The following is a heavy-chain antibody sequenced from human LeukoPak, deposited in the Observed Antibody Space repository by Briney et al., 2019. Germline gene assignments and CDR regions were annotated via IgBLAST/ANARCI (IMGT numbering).Heavy chain of an antibody. CDR3: ARVTSTGYSETFDS. J-gene: IGHJ4*02. D-gene: IGHD3-22*01. V-gene: IGHV4-31*03. Sequence: PSQTLSLTCTVSSGSTSSGGYYWSWIRQHPGKGLEWIGYIYYSGSTYYNPSLKSRVTISVDTSKNQFSLKLSSVTAADTAVYYCARVTSTGYSETFDSWGQGTLVTVSS. CDR1: SGSTSSGGYY. CDR2: IYYSGST.